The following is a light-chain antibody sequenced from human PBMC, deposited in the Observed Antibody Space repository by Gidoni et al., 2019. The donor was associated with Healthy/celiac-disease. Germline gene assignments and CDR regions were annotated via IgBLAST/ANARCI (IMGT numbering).Light chain of an antibody. CDR3: QQYNNWFLT. J-gene: IGKJ4*01. V-gene: IGKV3-15*01. Sequence: EMVITQSPATLSVSTGERATLSCRASQSVRSNLAWYQQKPGQAPRLLIYGASNRETGIPARFSGSGSGTEFTLTISSLQSEDFAVYYCQQYNNWFLTFGGGTKVEIK. CDR2: GAS. CDR1: QSVRSN.